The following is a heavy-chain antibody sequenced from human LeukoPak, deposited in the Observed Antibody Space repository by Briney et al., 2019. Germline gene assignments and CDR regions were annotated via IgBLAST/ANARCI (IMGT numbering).Heavy chain of an antibody. Sequence: GASVKVSCKASGYTSTTYYMHWVRQAPGQGLEWMGLINPNSGCTNYAQKFQGRVTMTRDTSISTAYMELSRLRSDDTAVYYCARDGAYCGGDCYSTTPNWYFDLWGRGTLVTVSS. CDR2: INPNSGCT. CDR3: ARDGAYCGGDCYSTTPNWYFDL. J-gene: IGHJ2*01. CDR1: GYTSTTYY. V-gene: IGHV1-2*02. D-gene: IGHD2-21*02.